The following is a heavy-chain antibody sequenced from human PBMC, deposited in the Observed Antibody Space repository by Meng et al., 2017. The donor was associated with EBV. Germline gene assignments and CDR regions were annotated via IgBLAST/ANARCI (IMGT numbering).Heavy chain of an antibody. CDR3: ASESGRGYTPDY. CDR2: FLPRLGAP. V-gene: IGHV1-69*01. CDR1: GGPFRYYA. Sequence: QGQWVEFAAEVKKPGSSVKVSCKTSGGPFRYYAISWVRQAPGQGLEWLGGFLPRLGAPNYAQKFHGRVKITADESTSTHYMDLSSLRSEDTAIYYCASESGRGYTPDYWGQGTLVTVSS. J-gene: IGHJ4*02. D-gene: IGHD3-10*01.